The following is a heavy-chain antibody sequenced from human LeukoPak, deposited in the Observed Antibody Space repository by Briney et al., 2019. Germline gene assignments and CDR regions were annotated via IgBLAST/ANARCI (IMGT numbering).Heavy chain of an antibody. D-gene: IGHD3-22*01. CDR2: ISSSGSI. V-gene: IGHV3-48*04. CDR1: GFTFSSYS. J-gene: IGHJ4*02. Sequence: PGGSLRLSCAASGFTFSSYSMNWVRQAPGKGLEWVSYISSSGSIYYADSVKGRFTISRDNAKNSLYLQMNSLRAEDTAVYYCARGLRRGYDSSGYYPDFDYWGQGTLVTVSS. CDR3: ARGLRRGYDSSGYYPDFDY.